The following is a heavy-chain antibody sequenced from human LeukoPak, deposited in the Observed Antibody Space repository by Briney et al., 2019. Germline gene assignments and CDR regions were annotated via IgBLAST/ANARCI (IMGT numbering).Heavy chain of an antibody. CDR2: ISSSGSTI. J-gene: IGHJ4*02. D-gene: IGHD3-22*01. CDR3: ARVQKDYYDSSGYLSY. Sequence: GGSLRLSCAASGFTFSSYEMNWVRQAPGKGRELVSYISSSGSTIYYADSVKGRFTISRDNAKNSLYLQMNSLRAEDTAVYYCARVQKDYYDSSGYLSYWGQGTLVTVSS. CDR1: GFTFSSYE. V-gene: IGHV3-48*03.